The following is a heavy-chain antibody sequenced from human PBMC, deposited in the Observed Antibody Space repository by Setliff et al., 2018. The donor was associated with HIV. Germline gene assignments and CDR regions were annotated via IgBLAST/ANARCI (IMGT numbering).Heavy chain of an antibody. CDR2: IYTSGST. CDR1: GGSISSVNYY. Sequence: NPSETLSLTCNVSGGSISSVNYYWSWIRLPAGKGLEWVGHIYTSGSTNYNPSLKSRVTILVDMSKNQFSLKLSSVTAADTAVYYCARVPSIAARPDGDYWGQGTLVTVSS. J-gene: IGHJ4*02. D-gene: IGHD6-6*01. V-gene: IGHV4-61*09. CDR3: ARVPSIAARPDGDY.